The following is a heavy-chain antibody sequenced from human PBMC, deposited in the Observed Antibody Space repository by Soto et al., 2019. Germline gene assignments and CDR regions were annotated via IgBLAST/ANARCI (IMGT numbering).Heavy chain of an antibody. CDR2: IYYSGST. Sequence: SETLSLTCAVYGGSFSGYYWSWIRQPPGKGLEWIGSIYYSGSTYYNPSLKSRVTISVDTSKNQFSLKLSSVTAADTAVYYCARRGYSGSYSDYFDYWGQGTLVTVSS. D-gene: IGHD5-12*01. CDR1: GGSFSGYY. CDR3: ARRGYSGSYSDYFDY. J-gene: IGHJ4*02. V-gene: IGHV4-34*01.